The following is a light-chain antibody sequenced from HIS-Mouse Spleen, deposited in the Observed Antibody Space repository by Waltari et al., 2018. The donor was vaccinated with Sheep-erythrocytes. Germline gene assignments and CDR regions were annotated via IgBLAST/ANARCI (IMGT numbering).Light chain of an antibody. V-gene: IGLV8-61*01. J-gene: IGLJ3*02. CDR1: LCPVSTSYH. Sequence: QTVVTQEPSFSVSPAGTVPLTCGLSLCPVSTSYHPSWYQQTPGQAPRTLIYSTNTRSSGVPDRFSGSILGNKAALTITGAQADDESDYYCVMYMGSGISVFGGGTKLTVL. CDR3: VMYMGSGISV. CDR2: STN.